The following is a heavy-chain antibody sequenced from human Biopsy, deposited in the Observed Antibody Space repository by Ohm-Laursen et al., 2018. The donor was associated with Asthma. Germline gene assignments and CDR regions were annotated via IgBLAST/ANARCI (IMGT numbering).Heavy chain of an antibody. J-gene: IGHJ4*02. V-gene: IGHV3-30*03. D-gene: IGHD3-3*02. CDR3: ARGISRVTGLFDHFDS. CDR1: GFTFSNYG. Sequence: SLRLSCSASGFTFSNYGMHWVRQAPGKGLEWVAGIFFDGSNKYYADSVKGRFTISRDNSKDTLYLQVNSLRGDDTAVYYCARGISRVTGLFDHFDSWGQGTLVTVSS. CDR2: IFFDGSNK.